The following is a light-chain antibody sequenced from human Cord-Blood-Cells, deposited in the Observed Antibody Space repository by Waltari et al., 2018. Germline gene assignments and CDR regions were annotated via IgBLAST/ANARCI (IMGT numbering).Light chain of an antibody. J-gene: IGKJ2*01. CDR1: QDISNY. CDR2: DAS. CDR3: QQYDNLPYT. V-gene: IGKV1-33*01. Sequence: DIQMTQSPSSLSASVGDRVTITCQASQDISNYLNWYQQKPGKAPKLLIYDASNLETGVPSRFSGSGSGTDFTFTINSLQPEDIATYYYQQYDNLPYTFGQGTKLEIK.